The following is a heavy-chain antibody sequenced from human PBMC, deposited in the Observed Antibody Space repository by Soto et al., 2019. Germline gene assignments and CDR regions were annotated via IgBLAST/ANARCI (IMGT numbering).Heavy chain of an antibody. V-gene: IGHV3-30*03. CDR3: ATMERLFDY. D-gene: IGHD3-3*01. CDR2: ISYDGSDK. CDR1: GFTFSDYG. Sequence: GASLRLSCAPSGFTFSDYGMHWVRQAPGTGLEWVAVISYDGSDKYYADSVKGRFTISRDNSKNRLYLQMNSLRAEDTAVYYCATMERLFDYWGQGT. J-gene: IGHJ4*02.